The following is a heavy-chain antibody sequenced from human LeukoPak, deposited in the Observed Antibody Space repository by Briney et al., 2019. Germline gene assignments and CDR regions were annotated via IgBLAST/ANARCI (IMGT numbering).Heavy chain of an antibody. D-gene: IGHD4-17*01. CDR2: ISSSSSYI. CDR3: ARSYGDYEVYYMDV. J-gene: IGHJ6*03. V-gene: IGHV3-21*01. CDR1: GFTFSSYS. Sequence: PGGSLRLSCAASGFTFSSYSMNWVRQAPGKGLEWVSSISSSSSYIYYADSVKGRFTISRDNAKNSLYLQMNSLRAEDTAVYYCARSYGDYEVYYMDVWGKGTTVTVSS.